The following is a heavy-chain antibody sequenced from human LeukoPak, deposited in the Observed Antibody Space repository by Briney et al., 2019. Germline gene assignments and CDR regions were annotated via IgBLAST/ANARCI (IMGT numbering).Heavy chain of an antibody. Sequence: SGGSLRLPCAASGFTFSNYNLNWVRQAPGKGLEWVSYISDGSSTIYYADSVRGRFTISRDNAKNSLYLQINSLRDEDTAVYYCARETVGLDYWGQGTLVTVSS. D-gene: IGHD4-17*01. CDR1: GFTFSNYN. J-gene: IGHJ4*02. V-gene: IGHV3-48*02. CDR3: ARETVGLDY. CDR2: ISDGSSTI.